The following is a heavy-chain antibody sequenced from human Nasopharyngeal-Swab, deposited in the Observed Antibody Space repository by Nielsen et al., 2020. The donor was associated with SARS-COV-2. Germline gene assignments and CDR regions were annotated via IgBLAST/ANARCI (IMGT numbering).Heavy chain of an antibody. CDR3: GRHGAGTGGNRVYYYYYVNV. CDR2: VYHSGST. D-gene: IGHD1-1*01. CDR1: GYSISSDNY. J-gene: IGHJ6*03. V-gene: IGHV4-38-2*01. Sequence: SQSLSLTCAVSGYSISSDNYWAWIRQSSGKGLEWIGGVYHSGSTYYNPSFKSRATISVDTSNNQFSLKLPSVTAADTAVYYCGRHGAGTGGNRVYYYYYVNVWGKGTTVTVSS.